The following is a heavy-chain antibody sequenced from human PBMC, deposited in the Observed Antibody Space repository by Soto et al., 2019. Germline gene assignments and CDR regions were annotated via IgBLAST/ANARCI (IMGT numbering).Heavy chain of an antibody. CDR1: GFTLSSYG. CDR3: ARKGYGGRWSLDY. V-gene: IGHV3-30*03. J-gene: IGHJ4*02. CDR2: ISYDGNRK. D-gene: IGHD6-13*01. Sequence: QVQLVESGGGVVQPGRSLRLSCAASGFTLSSYGMHWARQAPGEGLEWVAVISYDGNRKYYADSVKGRFTISRDFSKNTVDLHMNSLRVEDTAVYFCARKGYGGRWSLDYWGQGILVTVSS.